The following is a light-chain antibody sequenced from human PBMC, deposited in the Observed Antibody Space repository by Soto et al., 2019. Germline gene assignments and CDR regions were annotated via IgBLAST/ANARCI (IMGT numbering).Light chain of an antibody. J-gene: IGKJ3*01. CDR2: AAS. Sequence: AIQMTQSPSSLAASVGDRVTITCRASQDIRNDLGWYQQKPGKAPKLLIYAASRLQSGVRSRFSGSGSGTDFTLTISSLQPEDFAIYYCLQDYPDPRTFGPGTRVDIK. V-gene: IGKV1-6*01. CDR3: LQDYPDPRT. CDR1: QDIRND.